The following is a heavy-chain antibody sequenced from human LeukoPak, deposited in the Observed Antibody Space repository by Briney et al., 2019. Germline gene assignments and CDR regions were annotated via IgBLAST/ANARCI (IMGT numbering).Heavy chain of an antibody. D-gene: IGHD6-19*01. CDR3: TTDRAVAGTAFDH. Sequence: PGGSLRLSCAASGFSFSDAWMSWVRQAPGKGLEWVGRIKSTVDGGTTDYAAPVTGRFVISRDDSKNTLYLHMNSLETEDTGVYYCTTDRAVAGTAFDHWGQGTLVAVSS. V-gene: IGHV3-15*01. CDR2: IKSTVDGGTT. CDR1: GFSFSDAW. J-gene: IGHJ4*02.